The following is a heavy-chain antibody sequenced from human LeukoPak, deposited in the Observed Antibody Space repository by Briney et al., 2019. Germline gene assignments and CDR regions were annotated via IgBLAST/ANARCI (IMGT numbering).Heavy chain of an antibody. J-gene: IGHJ4*02. CDR2: ISTSGNYI. CDR3: ARGAYNSGGTHEN. V-gene: IGHV3-21*01. CDR1: GFTFRDYS. D-gene: IGHD3-22*01. Sequence: GGSLRLSCAASGFTFRDYSMNWVRQAPGKGLEWVSYISTSGNYIYYADSVKGRFTISRDNAKNSLYLQMHSLRAEDAALYYCARGAYNSGGTHENWGQGTLVTVSS.